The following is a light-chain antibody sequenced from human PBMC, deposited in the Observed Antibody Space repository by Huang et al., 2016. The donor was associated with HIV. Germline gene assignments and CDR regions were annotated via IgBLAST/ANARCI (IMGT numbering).Light chain of an antibody. CDR1: QSVFYSPNKNNY. J-gene: IGKJ4*01. CDR3: QQYYKTPLT. V-gene: IGKV4-1*01. Sequence: DIVMTQSPDSLAVSLGERAPITCKSSQSVFYSPNKNNYLAWYQQKPGQPPRLLIYCASARESGVPDRFNGSGSGTDFTFTISNLQAEDVAVYYCQQYYKTPLTFGGGTKVEIK. CDR2: CAS.